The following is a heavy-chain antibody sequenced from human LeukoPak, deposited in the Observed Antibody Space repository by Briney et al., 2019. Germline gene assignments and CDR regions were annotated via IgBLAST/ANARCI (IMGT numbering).Heavy chain of an antibody. CDR1: GGSISSYY. D-gene: IGHD3-16*02. Sequence: SETLSLTCTVSGGSISSYYWSWIRQPPGKGLEWIGYIYYSGSTNYNPSLKSRVTISVDTSKNLFSLKLSSVTAADTAVYYCARNLMITFGGVIVHGWFDPWGQGTLVTVSS. V-gene: IGHV4-59*01. J-gene: IGHJ5*02. CDR2: IYYSGST. CDR3: ARNLMITFGGVIVHGWFDP.